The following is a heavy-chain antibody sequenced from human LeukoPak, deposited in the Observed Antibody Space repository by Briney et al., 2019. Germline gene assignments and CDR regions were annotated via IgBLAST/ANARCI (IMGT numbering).Heavy chain of an antibody. CDR2: IYYSGST. CDR3: ARAGRFGELLSNDY. D-gene: IGHD3-10*01. J-gene: IGHJ4*02. Sequence: SETLSLTCTVSGGSISSYYWSCIRQPPGKGLEWIGYIYYSGSTNYNPSLKSRVTISVDTSKNQFSLKLSSVTAADTAVYYCARAGRFGELLSNDYWGQGTLVTVSS. V-gene: IGHV4-59*01. CDR1: GGSISSYY.